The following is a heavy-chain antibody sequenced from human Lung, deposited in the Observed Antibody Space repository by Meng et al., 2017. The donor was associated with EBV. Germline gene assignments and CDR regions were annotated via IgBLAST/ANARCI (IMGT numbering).Heavy chain of an antibody. Sequence: QVRLPESGPGLVKPSETLPLPCTVSGGSFNNYYWSWIRQPAGKGLEWIGYIYDSGSTSYNPSLMSRVTISVDTSRNQFSLKLTSVTAADTAVYYCAREYSSSSGLPGPWGQGTLVTVSS. D-gene: IGHD6-6*01. CDR1: GGSFNNYY. V-gene: IGHV4-59*06. J-gene: IGHJ5*02. CDR3: AREYSSSSGLPGP. CDR2: IYDSGST.